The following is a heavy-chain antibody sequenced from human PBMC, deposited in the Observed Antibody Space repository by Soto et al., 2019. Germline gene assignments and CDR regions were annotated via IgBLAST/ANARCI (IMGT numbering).Heavy chain of an antibody. CDR3: ARCYSGWYQNFDY. D-gene: IGHD6-19*01. J-gene: IGHJ4*02. V-gene: IGHV3-33*01. CDR1: GFSFSGFG. CDR2: IGHDGITK. Sequence: QVQLVESGGGVVQPGRSLRLSCATSGFSFSGFGFHWVRQAPGMGLEWVAFIGHDGITKYYADSVKGRFTVARDNAKNTVNLQMNSLRVEDTAVYYCARCYSGWYQNFDYWGQGTLVTVSS.